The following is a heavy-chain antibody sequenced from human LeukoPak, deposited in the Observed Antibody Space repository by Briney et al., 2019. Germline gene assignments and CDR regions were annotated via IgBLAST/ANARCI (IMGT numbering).Heavy chain of an antibody. V-gene: IGHV3-7*01. CDR2: IKQDGSEK. D-gene: IGHD6-13*01. Sequence: PGGSLRLSCAASGFTFSSYWMSWVRQAPGKGLEWVANIKQDGSEKYYVDSVKGRFTISRDNAKNSLYLQMNSLRAEDTAVYYCARADSNVVSWFDPWGQGTLVTVSS. J-gene: IGHJ5*02. CDR3: ARADSNVVSWFDP. CDR1: GFTFSSYW.